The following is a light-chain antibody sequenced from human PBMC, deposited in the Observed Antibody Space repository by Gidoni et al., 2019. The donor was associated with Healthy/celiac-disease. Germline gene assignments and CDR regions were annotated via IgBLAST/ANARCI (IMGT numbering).Light chain of an antibody. J-gene: IGKJ2*01. V-gene: IGKV1-33*01. CDR1: QDISNY. CDR2: DAS. Sequence: DIQMTQSTSALSASVGDRVTITCQASQDISNYLNWYQQKPGKAPKLLIYDASNLETGVPSRFSGSGSGTDFTFTISSLQPEDIATYYCQQYDNLPMYTFXXXTKLEIK. CDR3: QQYDNLPMYT.